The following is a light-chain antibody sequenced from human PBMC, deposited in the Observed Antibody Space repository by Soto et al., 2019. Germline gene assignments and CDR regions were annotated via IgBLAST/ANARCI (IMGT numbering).Light chain of an antibody. CDR1: EEVRSW. V-gene: IGKV1-5*03. CDR3: QQYNIYPFS. Sequence: DVQMTQSPLTLSASVGDRVTITCRASEEVRSWLAWYQQKPGKAPKLLIYKSSTLESGVPSRFSGYESGTDFTLTISSLQPEDVATYYCQQYNIYPFSFDPGTKVEVK. CDR2: KSS. J-gene: IGKJ3*01.